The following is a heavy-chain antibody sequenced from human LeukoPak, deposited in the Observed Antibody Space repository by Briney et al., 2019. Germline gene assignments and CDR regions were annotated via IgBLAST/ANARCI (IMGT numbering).Heavy chain of an antibody. J-gene: IGHJ4*02. V-gene: IGHV3-7*01. CDR1: GFTFNSYW. CDR3: ARARPYFYYDSSGYQYYFDY. D-gene: IGHD3-22*01. Sequence: GGSLRLSCAASGFTFNSYWMSWVRQAPGKGLEWVANIKQDGSEKYYVDSVKGRFTISRDNAKNSLYLQMNSLRAEDTAVYYCARARPYFYYDSSGYQYYFDYWGQGTLVTVSS. CDR2: IKQDGSEK.